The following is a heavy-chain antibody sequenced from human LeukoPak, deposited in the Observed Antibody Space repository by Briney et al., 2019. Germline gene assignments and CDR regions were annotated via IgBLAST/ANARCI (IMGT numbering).Heavy chain of an antibody. Sequence: PSETLSLTCTVSGGSISTYYWSWIRQPPGKGLEWIGYINYGGSTNYNPSLKSRVTISVDTSKNQFSLKLSSVTAADTAVYYCARDQGGTGSWYEGEGYWGQGTLVTVSS. CDR1: GGSISTYY. D-gene: IGHD6-13*01. V-gene: IGHV4-59*01. CDR3: ARDQGGTGSWYEGEGY. CDR2: INYGGST. J-gene: IGHJ4*02.